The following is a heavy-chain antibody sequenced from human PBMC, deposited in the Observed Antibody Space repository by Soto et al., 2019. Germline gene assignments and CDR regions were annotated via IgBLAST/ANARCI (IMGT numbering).Heavy chain of an antibody. Sequence: EVQLVESGGGLVQPGGSLRLSCAASGFTFSSYWMSWVRQAPGRGLEWVANIKQASEKNYVDSVKGRFTISRDNAKNSLDLQMNNLRVGDTAVYYCARDGMYDSGSRMRWGQGTLVTVSS. D-gene: IGHD3-10*01. CDR2: IKQASEK. CDR3: ARDGMYDSGSRMR. V-gene: IGHV3-7*03. J-gene: IGHJ4*02. CDR1: GFTFSSYW.